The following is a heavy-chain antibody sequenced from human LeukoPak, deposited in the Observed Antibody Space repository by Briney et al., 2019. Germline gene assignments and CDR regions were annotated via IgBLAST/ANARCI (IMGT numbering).Heavy chain of an antibody. CDR1: GYTFTGYH. J-gene: IGHJ4*02. CDR3: ARGRGYSSSWSLFDY. D-gene: IGHD6-13*01. V-gene: IGHV1-2*02. CDR2: INPNSGGT. Sequence: ASVKVSCKASGYTFTGYHMHWVRQAPGQGLEWMGWINPNSGGTNYARKFQGRVTMTRDTSISTAYMELSRLRSDDTAVYYCARGRGYSSSWSLFDYWGQGTLVTVSS.